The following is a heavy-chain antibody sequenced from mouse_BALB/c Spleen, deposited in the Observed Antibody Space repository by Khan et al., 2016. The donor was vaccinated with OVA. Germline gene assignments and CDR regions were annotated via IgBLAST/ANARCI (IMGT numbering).Heavy chain of an antibody. J-gene: IGHJ3*01. CDR3: ARAGYGGFAH. V-gene: IGHV1-77*01. D-gene: IGHD3-2*02. CDR2: IYPGSGYI. Sequence: VQLQESGPELVKPGASVKMSCKASGYTFTDFLISWLKQRPGQGLEWIGEIYPGSGYIYYNEKFKGKATLTSDKSSNTAYMQLSSLTSEDSAVDFCARAGYGGFAHWGQGTLVTVSA. CDR1: GYTFTDFL.